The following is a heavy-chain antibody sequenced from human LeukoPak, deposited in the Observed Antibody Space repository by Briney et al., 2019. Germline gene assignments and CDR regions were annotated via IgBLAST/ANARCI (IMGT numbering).Heavy chain of an antibody. J-gene: IGHJ4*02. Sequence: SQTLSLTCTVSGGSISSGGYYWGWIRQPPGKGLEWIGNIYYSGSTYYNPSLKSRVTMSVDTSKNQFSLKLSSLTAADTAVYYSAKEESSNWRPFDYWGQGTLVTVSS. CDR3: AKEESSNWRPFDY. CDR1: GGSISSGGYY. D-gene: IGHD6-13*01. V-gene: IGHV4-39*07. CDR2: IYYSGST.